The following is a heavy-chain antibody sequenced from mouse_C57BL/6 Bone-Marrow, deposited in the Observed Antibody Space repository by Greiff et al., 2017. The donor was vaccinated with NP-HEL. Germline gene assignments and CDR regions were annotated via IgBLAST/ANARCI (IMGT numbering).Heavy chain of an antibody. CDR1: GFSFNTYA. CDR2: IRSKSNNYAT. CDR3: VRQGSRGFAY. V-gene: IGHV10-1*01. Sequence: DVKLVESGGGLVQPKGSLKLSCAASGFSFNTYAMNWVRQAPGKGLEWVARIRSKSNNYATYYADSVKDRFTISRDDSESMLYLQMNNLKTEDTAMYYCVRQGSRGFAYWGQGTLVTVSA. J-gene: IGHJ3*01.